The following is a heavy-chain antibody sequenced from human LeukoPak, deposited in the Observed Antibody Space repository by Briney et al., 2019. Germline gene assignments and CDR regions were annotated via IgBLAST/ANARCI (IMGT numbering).Heavy chain of an antibody. CDR3: ARQRIAARGYGAFDI. J-gene: IGHJ3*02. CDR2: IYPGDSDT. CDR1: GYSFTSYW. Sequence: GESLKISCKGSGYSFTSYWIGWVRQMPGKGLEWMGIIYPGDSDTRYSPSFQGQVTISADKSISTAYLQWSSLKASDTAMYYCARQRIAARGYGAFDIWGQGTMVTVSS. D-gene: IGHD6-6*01. V-gene: IGHV5-51*01.